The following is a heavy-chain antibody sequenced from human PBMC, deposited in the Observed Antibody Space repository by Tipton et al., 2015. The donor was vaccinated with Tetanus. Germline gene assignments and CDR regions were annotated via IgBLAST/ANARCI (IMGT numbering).Heavy chain of an antibody. D-gene: IGHD6-13*01. CDR3: VKGLIAAAGPEYFQH. V-gene: IGHV3-64D*08. CDR2: ISSNGGST. CDR1: GFTFSSYA. Sequence: SLKLSCSASGFTFSSYAMHWVRQAPGKGLEYVSAISSNGGSTYYADSVKGRFTISRDNSKNTLYLQMSSLRAEDTAVYYCVKGLIAAAGPEYFQHWGQGTLVTVSS. J-gene: IGHJ1*01.